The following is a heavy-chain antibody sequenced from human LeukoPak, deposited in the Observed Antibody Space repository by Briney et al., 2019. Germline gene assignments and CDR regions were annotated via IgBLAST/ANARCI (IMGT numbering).Heavy chain of an antibody. V-gene: IGHV3-64*01. D-gene: IGHD3-3*01. J-gene: IGHJ4*02. CDR3: ARGTIFGVVTAPYFDY. CDR1: GFTVSSNY. CDR2: ISSNGGST. Sequence: GGSPRLSCAASGFTVSSNYMSWVRQAPGKGLEYFSAISSNGGSTYYANSVKGRFTISRDNSKNTLYLQMGSLRAEDMAVYYCARGTIFGVVTAPYFDYWGQGTLVTVSS.